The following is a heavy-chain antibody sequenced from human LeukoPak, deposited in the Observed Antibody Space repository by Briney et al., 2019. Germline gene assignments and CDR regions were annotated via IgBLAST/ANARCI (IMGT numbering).Heavy chain of an antibody. CDR1: GFAFSNAW. Sequence: GGSLRLSCAASGFAFSNAWTSWVRQAPGKGLEWVGRIKSKANGETTDYAAPLKGRFTISRDDSKNTLFLQVNTLKTEDTAMYYCTSDDPVNRSWGQGTLVTVSS. J-gene: IGHJ4*02. CDR3: TSDDPVNRS. CDR2: IKSKANGETT. V-gene: IGHV3-15*01.